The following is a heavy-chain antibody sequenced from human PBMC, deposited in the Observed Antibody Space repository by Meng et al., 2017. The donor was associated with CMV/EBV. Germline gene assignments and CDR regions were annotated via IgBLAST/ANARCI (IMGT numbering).Heavy chain of an antibody. Sequence: SETLSLTCTVSGGSISSYYWSWIRQPPGKGLEWIGYIYYSGSTNYNPSLKSRVTISVDTSKNQFSLKLSSVTAADTAVYYCARGTEDYDFWLDYWGQGTLVTV. CDR3: ARGTEDYDFWLDY. CDR1: GGSISSYY. J-gene: IGHJ4*02. CDR2: IYYSGST. D-gene: IGHD3-3*01. V-gene: IGHV4-59*01.